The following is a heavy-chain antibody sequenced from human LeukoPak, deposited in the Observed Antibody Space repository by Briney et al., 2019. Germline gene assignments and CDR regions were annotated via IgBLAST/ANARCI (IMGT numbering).Heavy chain of an antibody. Sequence: GGSLRLSCAASGFTFSTYIMTWVWVRQAPGKGLEWVSSISSSNSYIYYADSVMGRFTISRDNAKNSLYLQMSNLRAEDTAVYFCARGGGLDVWGQGATVTVSS. CDR3: ARGGGLDV. V-gene: IGHV3-21*04. CDR2: ISSSNSYI. D-gene: IGHD3-16*01. J-gene: IGHJ6*02. CDR1: GFTFSTYI.